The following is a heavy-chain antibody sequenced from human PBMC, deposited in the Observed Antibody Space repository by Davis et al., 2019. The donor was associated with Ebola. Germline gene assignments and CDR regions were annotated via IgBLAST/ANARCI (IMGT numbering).Heavy chain of an antibody. CDR2: IRSKANSYAT. V-gene: IGHV3-73*01. D-gene: IGHD1-1*01. Sequence: GESLKISCAASGFTFSGSAMHWVRQASGKWLEWVGRIRSKANSYATAYAASVKGRFTISRDDSKNTAYLQMNSLKTEDTAVYYCSTTERDIDYWGQGTLVTVSS. CDR3: STTERDIDY. CDR1: GFTFSGSA. J-gene: IGHJ4*02.